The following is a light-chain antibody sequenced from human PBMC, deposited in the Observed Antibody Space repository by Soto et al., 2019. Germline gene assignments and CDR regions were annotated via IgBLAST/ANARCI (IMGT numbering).Light chain of an antibody. CDR3: QHSYRTPFS. Sequence: DIQMTQSPSSLSASVGDRVIITCRASQTINNYLNWYQQKPGKAPKLLIYAASSLQSGVPSRFSGSGSGTDFTLSISSLQPEDFATYYCQHSYRTPFSFGPGTKVEIK. J-gene: IGKJ3*01. CDR2: AAS. V-gene: IGKV1-39*01. CDR1: QTINNY.